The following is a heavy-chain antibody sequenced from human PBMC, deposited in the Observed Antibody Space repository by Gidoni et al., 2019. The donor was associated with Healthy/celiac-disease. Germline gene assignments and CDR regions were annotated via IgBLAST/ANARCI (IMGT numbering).Heavy chain of an antibody. J-gene: IGHJ4*02. CDR2: INHSGST. D-gene: IGHD1-26*01. CDR3: AGAPVVVGGVDY. Sequence: QVQLQQWCAGLLKPSETLSLTCAVYGGSFSGYYWSWIRQPPGKGLEWIGEINHSGSTNYNPSLKSRVTISVDTSKNQFSLKLSSVTAADTAVYYCAGAPVVVGGVDYWGQGTLVTVSS. V-gene: IGHV4-34*01. CDR1: GGSFSGYY.